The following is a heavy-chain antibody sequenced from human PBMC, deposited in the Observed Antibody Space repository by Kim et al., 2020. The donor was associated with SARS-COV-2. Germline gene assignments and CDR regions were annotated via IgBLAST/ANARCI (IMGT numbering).Heavy chain of an antibody. Sequence: GESLKISCTGSGYSFRTYWVGWVRQKPGKGLEWMGVIYPGDSDTTYTPSFEGQVTFSVDKSINTAYLQWTSLKASDTATYYCARYLGGSDYRHFDLWGQGTRVIVSS. D-gene: IGHD5-12*01. CDR3: ARYLGGSDYRHFDL. V-gene: IGHV5-51*01. CDR2: IYPGDSDT. J-gene: IGHJ5*02. CDR1: GYSFRTYW.